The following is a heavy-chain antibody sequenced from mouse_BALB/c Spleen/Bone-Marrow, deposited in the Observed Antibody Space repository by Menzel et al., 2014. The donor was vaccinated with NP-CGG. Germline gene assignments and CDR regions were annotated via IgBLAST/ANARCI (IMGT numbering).Heavy chain of an antibody. V-gene: IGHV1-15*01. J-gene: IGHJ2*01. CDR2: IHPGSGGT. CDR3: TREKVGDFDY. CDR1: GFTFTDYE. Sequence: VKVVESGAELVRPGASVKLSCKALGFTFTDYEMHWVKQTPVHGLEWIGTIHPGSGGTAYNQKFKGKATLTADKSSSTAYMELGSLTSEDSAVYYCTREKVGDFDYWGQGTTLTVSP.